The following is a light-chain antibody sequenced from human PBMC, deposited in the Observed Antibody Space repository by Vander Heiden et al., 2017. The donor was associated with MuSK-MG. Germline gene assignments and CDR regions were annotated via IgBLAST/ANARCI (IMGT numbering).Light chain of an antibody. CDR3: SSYAGSNNLV. J-gene: IGLJ2*01. V-gene: IGLV2-8*01. Sequence: QSALTQPPSASGSPGQSVTISCTGTSSDVGGYNYVSWYQQHPGKAPKLMIYEVSKRPSGVPDRFSGSKSGNTASLTVSGLQAEDEADYYCSSYAGSNNLVFGGGTKL. CDR1: SSDVGGYNY. CDR2: EVS.